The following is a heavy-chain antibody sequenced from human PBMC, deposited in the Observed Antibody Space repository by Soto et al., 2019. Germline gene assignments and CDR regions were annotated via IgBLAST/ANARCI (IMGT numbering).Heavy chain of an antibody. D-gene: IGHD6-13*01. CDR1: GGSFSGYY. Sequence: SETLSLTCAVYGGSFSGYYLSWIRQPPGKGLEWIGEINHSGSTNYNPSLKSRVTISVDTSKNQFSLKLGSVTAADTAVYYCARALLNSSSWPIDYWGQGTLVTVSS. CDR2: INHSGST. J-gene: IGHJ4*02. V-gene: IGHV4-34*01. CDR3: ARALLNSSSWPIDY.